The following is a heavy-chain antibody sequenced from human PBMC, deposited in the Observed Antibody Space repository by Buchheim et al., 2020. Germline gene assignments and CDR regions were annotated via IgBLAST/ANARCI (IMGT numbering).Heavy chain of an antibody. D-gene: IGHD5-12*01. Sequence: QVQLVESGGGVVQPGRSLRLSCAASGFTFSSYGMNWVRQAPGRGLQRVAVIRNNGSNKYYADSVKGRFTISRDNFKNTLYLQMNSLRPEDTAVYYCARGQWYSCYDHPYSFDYWGQGTL. J-gene: IGHJ4*02. CDR3: ARGQWYSCYDHPYSFDY. CDR2: IRNNGSNK. CDR1: GFTFSSYG. V-gene: IGHV3-33*01.